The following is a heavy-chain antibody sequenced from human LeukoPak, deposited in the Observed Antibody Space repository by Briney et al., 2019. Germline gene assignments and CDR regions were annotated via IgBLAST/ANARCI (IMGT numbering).Heavy chain of an antibody. CDR1: GYTFTSYA. V-gene: IGHV1-3*01. Sequence: ASVKASCKASGYTFTSYAMHWVRQAPGQRLEWMGWINAGNGNTKYSQKFQGRVTITRDTSASTAHMELSSLRSEDTAVYYCARVGYSSSWRGWFDPWGQGTLVTVSS. J-gene: IGHJ5*02. D-gene: IGHD6-13*01. CDR2: INAGNGNT. CDR3: ARVGYSSSWRGWFDP.